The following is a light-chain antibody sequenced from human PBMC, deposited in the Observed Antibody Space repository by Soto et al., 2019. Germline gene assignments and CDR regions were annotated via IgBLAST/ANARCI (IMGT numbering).Light chain of an antibody. CDR2: DAS. V-gene: IGKV3-11*01. Sequence: EIVLTQSPGTLSLSPGERATLSCRASQRISSNSLAWYQQKPGQAPRLLIYDASNRATGIPARFSGSGSGTDFTLTISSLEPEDFAVYYCQQRSNWPRFGQGTRLEIK. CDR1: QRISSN. CDR3: QQRSNWPR. J-gene: IGKJ5*01.